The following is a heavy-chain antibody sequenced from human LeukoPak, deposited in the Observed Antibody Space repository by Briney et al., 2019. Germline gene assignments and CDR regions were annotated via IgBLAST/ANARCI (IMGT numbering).Heavy chain of an antibody. CDR1: GFTFSSYS. CDR3: AREVYFYGDSAMEGGFDI. J-gene: IGHJ3*02. V-gene: IGHV3-21*01. D-gene: IGHD3-10*01. CDR2: ISISSSYI. Sequence: GGSLRLSCAASGFTFSSYSMNWVRQAPGKGLEWVSSISISSSYIYFADSVKGRFTISRDNAKNSLYLQMNSLRDEDTAVYYCAREVYFYGDSAMEGGFDIWGQGAMVTVSS.